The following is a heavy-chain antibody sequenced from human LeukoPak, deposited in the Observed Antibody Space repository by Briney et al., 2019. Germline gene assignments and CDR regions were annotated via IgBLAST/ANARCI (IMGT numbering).Heavy chain of an antibody. V-gene: IGHV4-39*01. J-gene: IGHJ4*02. Sequence: SETLSLTCTVSGGSISSSSYYWGWIRQPPGKGLEWIGSIYYSGSTYYNPSLKSRVTISVDTSKNQFSLKLSSVTAAGTAVYYCARYLGSSWYYYFDYWGQGTLVTVSS. CDR1: GGSISSSSYY. CDR2: IYYSGST. D-gene: IGHD6-13*01. CDR3: ARYLGSSWYYYFDY.